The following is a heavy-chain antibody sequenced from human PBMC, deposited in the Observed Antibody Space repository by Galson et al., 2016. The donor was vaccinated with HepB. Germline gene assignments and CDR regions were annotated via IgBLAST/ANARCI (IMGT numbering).Heavy chain of an antibody. CDR2: ISYDGSNK. V-gene: IGHV3-30*18. CDR1: GFTFSSYG. D-gene: IGHD5-12*01. J-gene: IGHJ4*02. CDR3: AKDPKGYSGYGLFDY. Sequence: SLRLSCAASGFTFSSYGMHWVRQAPGKGLEWVAVISYDGSNKYYADSVKGRFTISRDNSKNTLYLQMNSLRAEGTAVYYCAKDPKGYSGYGLFDYWGQGTLVTVSS.